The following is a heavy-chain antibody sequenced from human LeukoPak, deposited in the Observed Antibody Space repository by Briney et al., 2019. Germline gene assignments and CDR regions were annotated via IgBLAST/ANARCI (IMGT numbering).Heavy chain of an antibody. V-gene: IGHV3-74*01. D-gene: IGHD3-9*01. J-gene: IGHJ6*02. CDR3: TRDLMDYDVSTGLHHYYMDV. Sequence: PGGSLRLSCVASGFTLSSYWMHWVRQDPKKGLVWVSRISGDGRNINYADSVRGRFTISRDNAKNTLYLQMNTLRVEDTAVYYCTRDLMDYDVSTGLHHYYMDVWGQGTTVTVSS. CDR2: ISGDGRNI. CDR1: GFTLSSYW.